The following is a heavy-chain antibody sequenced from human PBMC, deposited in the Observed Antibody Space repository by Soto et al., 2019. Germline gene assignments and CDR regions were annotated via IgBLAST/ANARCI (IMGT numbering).Heavy chain of an antibody. Sequence: GGSLRLSCAASGFTFNNIAMGWVRQAPGKGLKYVSPITESGDSTFYADSVKGRFTISRDNSKSTLHLQMNSLRADDTAVYYCVKRNCGNCPWSSWGQGTLVTVSS. V-gene: IGHV3-23*01. D-gene: IGHD2-21*01. J-gene: IGHJ4*02. CDR1: GFTFNNIA. CDR2: ITESGDST. CDR3: VKRNCGNCPWSS.